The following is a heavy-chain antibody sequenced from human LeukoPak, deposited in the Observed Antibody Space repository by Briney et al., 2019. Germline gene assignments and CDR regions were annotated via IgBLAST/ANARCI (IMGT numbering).Heavy chain of an antibody. CDR1: GDSIGRSSYY. CDR2: IYFTENT. D-gene: IGHD2-15*01. V-gene: IGHV4-39*07. CDR3: ARSPRGFCSGDTCYSRFDS. J-gene: IGHJ4*02. Sequence: TSETLSLTCTVSGDSIGRSSYYWGCIRQPPGKGLECIGSIYFTENTYYNPSLTSRVTISVDTAKNQFSLRLSSVTAADTAVYYCARSPRGFCSGDTCYSRFDSWGQGTLVTVSS.